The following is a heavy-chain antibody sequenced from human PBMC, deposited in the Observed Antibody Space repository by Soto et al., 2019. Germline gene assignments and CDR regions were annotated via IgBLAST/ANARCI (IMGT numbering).Heavy chain of an antibody. Sequence: QVQLVESGGGVVQPGRSLRLSCAASGFTFSSYGMHWVRQAPGKGLAWVAVIWYDGSNKYYADSVKGRFTISRDNSKNTLYLQMNSLRAEDTAVYYCESDVSGGSRYRGSCDYWGQGTLVTVSS. V-gene: IGHV3-33*01. J-gene: IGHJ4*02. CDR1: GFTFSSYG. CDR2: IWYDGSNK. D-gene: IGHD2-15*01. CDR3: ESDVSGGSRYRGSCDY.